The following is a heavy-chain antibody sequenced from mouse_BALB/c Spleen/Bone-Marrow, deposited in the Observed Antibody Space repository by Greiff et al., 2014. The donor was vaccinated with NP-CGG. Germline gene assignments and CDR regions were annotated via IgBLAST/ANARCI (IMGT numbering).Heavy chain of an antibody. V-gene: IGHV3-2*02. Sequence: LQQPGPGLVKPSQSLSLTCTVTGYSITSDYAWNWIRQFPGNKLEWMGYISYSGSTSYNPSLKSRISITRDTSKNQFFLQLNSVTTEDTATYYCARYYGSSYYAMDYWGQGTSVTVSS. D-gene: IGHD1-1*01. CDR1: GYSITSDYA. CDR3: ARYYGSSYYAMDY. CDR2: ISYSGST. J-gene: IGHJ4*01.